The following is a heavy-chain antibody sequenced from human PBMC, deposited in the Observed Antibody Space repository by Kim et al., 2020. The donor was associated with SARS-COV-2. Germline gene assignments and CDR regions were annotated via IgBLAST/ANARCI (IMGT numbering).Heavy chain of an antibody. Sequence: GRRTSYAGSVKGRFTISRDNAKNTLYLQMNSLRAEDTAVYYCARSGGIGIWGQGTMVTVSS. CDR3: ARSGGIGI. D-gene: IGHD2-15*01. J-gene: IGHJ3*02. V-gene: IGHV3-74*01. CDR2: GRRT.